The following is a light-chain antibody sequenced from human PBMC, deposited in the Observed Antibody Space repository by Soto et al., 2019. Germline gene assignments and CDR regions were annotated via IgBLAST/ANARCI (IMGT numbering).Light chain of an antibody. V-gene: IGLV2-11*01. J-gene: IGLJ1*01. CDR3: CSYRGRYIYV. CDR2: DVN. CDR1: SSNFVGDKY. Sequence: QAVLTQPRSVSGSPGQSVAISCTGTSSNFVGDKYVAWYQKHPGKAPRLVIFDVNKRPSGVADRFSGSKSGNMASLTISGLEAEDEADYYCCSYRGRYIYVFGTGTKVTVL.